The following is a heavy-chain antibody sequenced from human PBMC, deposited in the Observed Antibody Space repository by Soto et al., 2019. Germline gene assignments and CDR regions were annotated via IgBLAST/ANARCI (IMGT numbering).Heavy chain of an antibody. CDR1: GFTFSSYG. CDR3: ARDGHYYGSGSYLYYYYGMDV. D-gene: IGHD3-10*01. J-gene: IGHJ6*02. Sequence: SLRLSCAASGFTFSSYGMLWVRQAPGKGLEWVAVIWYDGSNKYYADSVKGRFTISRDNSKNTLYLQMNSLRAEDTAVYYCARDGHYYGSGSYLYYYYGMDVWGQGTTVTVSS. V-gene: IGHV3-33*01. CDR2: IWYDGSNK.